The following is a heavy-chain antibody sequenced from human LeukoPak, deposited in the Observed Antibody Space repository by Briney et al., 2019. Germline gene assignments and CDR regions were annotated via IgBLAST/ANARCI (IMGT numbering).Heavy chain of an antibody. CDR1: GYTFTSYD. J-gene: IGHJ3*02. V-gene: IGHV1-8*01. CDR2: MNPNSGNT. D-gene: IGHD1-14*01. Sequence: ATVKVSCKASGYTFTSYDINWARQATGQGLEWMGWMNPNSGNTGYAQKLQGRVTMTRNTSISTAYMELSSLRSEDTAVYYCARSALPDDAFDIWGQGTMVTVSS. CDR3: ARSALPDDAFDI.